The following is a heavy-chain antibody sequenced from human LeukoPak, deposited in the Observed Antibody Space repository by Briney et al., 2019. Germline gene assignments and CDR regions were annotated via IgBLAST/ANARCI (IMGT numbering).Heavy chain of an antibody. D-gene: IGHD3-9*01. CDR2: ISAYNGNT. CDR1: GYTFTSYG. Sequence: ASVKVSCKASGYTFTSYGISWVRQAPGQGLEWMGWISAYNGNTNYAQKLQGRVTMTTDTSTSTAYMELRSLRSDDTAVYYCARDGGILRYFGWSPGHWFDPWGQGTLVTVSS. J-gene: IGHJ5*02. V-gene: IGHV1-18*01. CDR3: ARDGGILRYFGWSPGHWFDP.